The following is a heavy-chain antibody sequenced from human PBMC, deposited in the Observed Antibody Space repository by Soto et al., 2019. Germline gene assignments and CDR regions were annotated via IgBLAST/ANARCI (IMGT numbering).Heavy chain of an antibody. V-gene: IGHV4-59*01. CDR2: IHYTGNN. CDR3: ASGTPYHRNDDWYDT. CDR1: VGSISDYY. Sequence: PSETLSLTCTVSVGSISDYYWNWIRQPPGKGLEWIGFIHYTGNNNYNPSLKSRVAISVDTSKNQFSVKLSSVTASDTAVYYCASGTPYHRNDDWYDTWGQGTLVTVSS. J-gene: IGHJ5*02.